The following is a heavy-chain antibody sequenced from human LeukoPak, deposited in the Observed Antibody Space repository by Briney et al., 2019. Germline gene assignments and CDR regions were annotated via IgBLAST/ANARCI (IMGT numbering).Heavy chain of an antibody. V-gene: IGHV3-30*04. CDR1: GFTFTNYA. CDR3: ARCPYSNYPTSDY. CDR2: ISSDGRDT. Sequence: GGSLRLSCAASGFTFTNYAMHWVRQAPGKGLEWLALISSDGRDTYYADSVKGRFTISRDNSKNTLFLQMNSLRAEDTAVYYCARCPYSNYPTSDYWGQGTLLTVSS. D-gene: IGHD4-11*01. J-gene: IGHJ4*02.